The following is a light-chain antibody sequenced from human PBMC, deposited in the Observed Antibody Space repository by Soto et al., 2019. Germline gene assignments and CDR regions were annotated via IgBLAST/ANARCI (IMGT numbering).Light chain of an antibody. J-gene: IGKJ4*01. Sequence: PLNQSPSSLAASVGDRVTITWRASQDISNYLAWFQQSPGKAPKSLIYATSSLQDGVPSRFSGSGSGTDFTLTISSLQPEDFATYYCQHYNIYSAAFGGGTKVDIK. CDR3: QHYNIYSAA. CDR1: QDISNY. CDR2: ATS. V-gene: IGKV1-16*01.